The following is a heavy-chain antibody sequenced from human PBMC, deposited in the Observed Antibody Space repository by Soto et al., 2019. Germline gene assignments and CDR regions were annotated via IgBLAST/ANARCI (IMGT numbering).Heavy chain of an antibody. Sequence: ASVKVSCKGSGYTFTRDAIIWVRQARPKGLAWMGWISAYNGNTNYAQKLQGRVTMTTDTSKSTAYMELRSLRSDDEAVDYCARMGAPRKYTCPPPGAQGPLSPVSS. J-gene: IGHJ5*02. CDR2: ISAYNGNT. CDR1: GYTFTRDA. CDR3: ARMGAPRKYTCPPP. V-gene: IGHV1-18*04. D-gene: IGHD2-2*02.